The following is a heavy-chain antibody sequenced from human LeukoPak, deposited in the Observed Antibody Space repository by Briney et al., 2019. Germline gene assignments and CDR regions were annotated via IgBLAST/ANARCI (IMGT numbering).Heavy chain of an antibody. CDR3: AREEASVGDY. CDR1: GGSISSSSYY. J-gene: IGHJ4*02. Sequence: SETLSLTCTVSGGSISSSSYYWGWIRQPPGKGLEWIGSIHYSGSTFYSPSLKSRVTISVDTSKNQFSLILTSVTASDTAVYYCAREEASVGDYWGQGILVTVSS. V-gene: IGHV4-39*01. CDR2: IHYSGST. D-gene: IGHD2-21*01.